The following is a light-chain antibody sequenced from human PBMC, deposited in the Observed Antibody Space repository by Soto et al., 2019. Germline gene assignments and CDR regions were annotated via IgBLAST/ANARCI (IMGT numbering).Light chain of an antibody. J-gene: IGKJ5*01. CDR3: QQSYSIPLT. V-gene: IGKV1-39*01. Sequence: DIQMTQSPSSLSAFVGDRVTITCRASQSISSYLNWYQQKPGKAPNLLIYAASSLQSGVPSRFSGSGSGTDFTLTISSLQPEDFATYYCQQSYSIPLTFGQGTRLEI. CDR2: AAS. CDR1: QSISSY.